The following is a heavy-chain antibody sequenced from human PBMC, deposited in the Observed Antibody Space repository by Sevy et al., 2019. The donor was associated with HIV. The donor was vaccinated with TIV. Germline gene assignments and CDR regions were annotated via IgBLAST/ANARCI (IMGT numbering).Heavy chain of an antibody. CDR1: GFIFSSYV. CDR2: ISGSGGST. V-gene: IGHV3-23*01. J-gene: IGHJ4*02. CDR3: EVIATAGRDY. Sequence: GGSLRLSCAASGFIFSSYVMTWVRQAPGKGLEWVSTISGSGGSTYCADSVKGRFTISRDNSKKMLDLQMNSLRAEDTAVYYCEVIATAGRDYWGQGTLVTVSS. D-gene: IGHD6-13*01.